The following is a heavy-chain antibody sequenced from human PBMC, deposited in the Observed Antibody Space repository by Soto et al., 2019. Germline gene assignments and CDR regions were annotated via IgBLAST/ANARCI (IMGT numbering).Heavy chain of an antibody. Sequence: GGSLRLSCAASGFTFSSYAMHWVRQAPGKGLEWVAVISYDGSNKYYADPVKGRFTISRDNSKNTLYLQMNSLRAEDTAVYYCARSVDTAMWRFDYWGQGTLVTVSS. CDR2: ISYDGSNK. D-gene: IGHD5-18*01. J-gene: IGHJ4*02. CDR1: GFTFSSYA. CDR3: ARSVDTAMWRFDY. V-gene: IGHV3-30-3*01.